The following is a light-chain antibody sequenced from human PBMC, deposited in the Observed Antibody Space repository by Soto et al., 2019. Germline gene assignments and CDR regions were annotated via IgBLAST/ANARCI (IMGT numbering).Light chain of an antibody. CDR1: SSDVGGYNY. V-gene: IGLV2-8*01. CDR3: SSYAGSSNV. J-gene: IGLJ1*01. Sequence: QSVLTQPPSASGCPGQSVAISCPGTSSDVGGYNYVSWYQQHPGKAPKLMIYEVNKRPSGVPDRFSGSKSGNTASLTVSGLQAEDEADYYCSSYAGSSNVFGTGTKLTVL. CDR2: EVN.